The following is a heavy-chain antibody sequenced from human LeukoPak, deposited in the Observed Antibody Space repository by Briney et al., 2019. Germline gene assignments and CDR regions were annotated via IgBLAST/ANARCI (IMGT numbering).Heavy chain of an antibody. CDR1: GGSFSGYY. V-gene: IGHV4-34*01. J-gene: IGHJ4*02. Sequence: PSETLSLTCAVYGGSFSGYYWSWIRRPPGKGLEWIGEINHSGSTNYNPSLKSRVTISVDTSKNQFSLKLSSVTAADTAVYYCASLGAARLDYWGQGTLVTVSS. CDR2: INHSGST. D-gene: IGHD6-6*01. CDR3: ASLGAARLDY.